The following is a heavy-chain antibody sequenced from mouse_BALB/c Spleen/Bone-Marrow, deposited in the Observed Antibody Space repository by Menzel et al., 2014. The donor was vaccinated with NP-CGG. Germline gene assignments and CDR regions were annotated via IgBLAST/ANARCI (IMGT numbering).Heavy chain of an antibody. CDR1: GYSITSDYA. D-gene: IGHD1-1*01. CDR3: ARYYYVSSPYWYFDV. V-gene: IGHV3-2*02. Sequence: VQLQQSGPGLVKPSQSLSLTCTVTGYSITSDYAWNWIRQFPGNKLEWMGYISYSGSTSYNPSLKSRISITRDTPKNQFFLQLNSVTTEDTATYYCARYYYVSSPYWYFDVWGAGPTVTVSS. J-gene: IGHJ1*01. CDR2: ISYSGST.